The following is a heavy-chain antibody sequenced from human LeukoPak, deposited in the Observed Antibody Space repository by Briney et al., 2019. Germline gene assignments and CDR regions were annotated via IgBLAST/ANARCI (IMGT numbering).Heavy chain of an antibody. D-gene: IGHD3-22*01. CDR3: AKDRIPTSGWESDY. J-gene: IGHJ4*02. CDR1: GFTFGTYA. V-gene: IGHV3-23*01. Sequence: GGSLRLSCAASGFTFGTYAMSWVRQAPGKGVEWVSAISSSGGNTYYADSVKGRFTISRDNSKNTLYLQINSLRAEDTALYYCAKDRIPTSGWESDYWGQGTLVTVSS. CDR2: ISSSGGNT.